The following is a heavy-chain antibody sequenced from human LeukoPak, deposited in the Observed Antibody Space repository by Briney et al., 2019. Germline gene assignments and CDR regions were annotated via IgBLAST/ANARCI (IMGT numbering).Heavy chain of an antibody. D-gene: IGHD3-22*01. Sequence: ASVKVSCKASGYTFTSYYMHWARQAPGQGLEWMGIINPSGGSTSYAQKFQGRVTITADESTSTAYMELSSLRSEDTAVYYCARNYDSSGQYYFDYWGQGTLVTVSS. CDR2: INPSGGST. CDR1: GYTFTSYY. CDR3: ARNYDSSGQYYFDY. J-gene: IGHJ4*02. V-gene: IGHV1-46*01.